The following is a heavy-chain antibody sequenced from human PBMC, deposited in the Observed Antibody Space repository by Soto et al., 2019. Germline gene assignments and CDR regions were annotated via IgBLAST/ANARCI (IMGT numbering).Heavy chain of an antibody. CDR2: IFHSGST. J-gene: IGHJ4*02. Sequence: PSETLSLTCTVSGGSISGSNYYWAWIRQSPGKGLEWMGHIFHSGSTSYNPSLKSRVTISIDTSKNQFSLKLTSVTAADTAVYYCARDGDYFGSGSPPLLSKWGQGTLVTVSS. CDR3: ARDGDYFGSGSPPLLSK. D-gene: IGHD3-10*01. V-gene: IGHV4-39*07. CDR1: GGSISGSNYY.